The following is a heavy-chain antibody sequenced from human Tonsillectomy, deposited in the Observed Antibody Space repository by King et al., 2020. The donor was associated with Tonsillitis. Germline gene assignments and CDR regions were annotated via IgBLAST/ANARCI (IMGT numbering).Heavy chain of an antibody. J-gene: IGHJ6*02. CDR3: AKSDGYSIHQASYYYYGMDA. D-gene: IGHD5-24*01. V-gene: IGHV3-9*01. CDR2: ISWNSGSI. Sequence: VQLVESGGGLVQPGRSLRLSCAASGFTFDDYAMHWVRQAPGKGLEWVSGISWNSGSIGYADSVKGRFTISRDNAKNSLYLQMNSLRAEDTALYYCAKSDGYSIHQASYYYYGMDAWGQGTTVTVSS. CDR1: GFTFDDYA.